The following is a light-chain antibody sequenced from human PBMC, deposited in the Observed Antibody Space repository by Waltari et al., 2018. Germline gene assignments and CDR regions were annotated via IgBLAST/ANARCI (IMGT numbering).Light chain of an antibody. CDR1: QSVSRF. CDR3: QKYDRLPAT. J-gene: IGKJ1*01. Sequence: SCRASQSVSRFLAWYQQKPGQAPSLLISGASSRATGIPDRFSGSGSGTDFSLTISRLEPEDFAVYYCQKYDRLPATFGQGTKVEIK. CDR2: GAS. V-gene: IGKV3-20*01.